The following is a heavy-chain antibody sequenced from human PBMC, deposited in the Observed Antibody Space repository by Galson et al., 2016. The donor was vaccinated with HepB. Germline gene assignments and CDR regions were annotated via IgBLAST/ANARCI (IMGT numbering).Heavy chain of an antibody. CDR2: ISAFNGNT. Sequence: SVKVSCKASGYTSSNYGINWVRQAPGQGLEWMGWISAFNGNTDYAQNFQDRVTVTTDTSTSTAYMELRSLRSYDTTVYYCARPAYGTIYDFDSWGQGTLVTVSS. CDR3: ARPAYGTIYDFDS. V-gene: IGHV1-18*01. J-gene: IGHJ4*02. D-gene: IGHD4-17*01. CDR1: GYTSSNYG.